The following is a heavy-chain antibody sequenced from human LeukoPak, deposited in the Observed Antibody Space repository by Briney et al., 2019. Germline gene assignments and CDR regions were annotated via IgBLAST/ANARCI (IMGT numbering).Heavy chain of an antibody. V-gene: IGHV3-21*01. D-gene: IGHD1-26*01. Sequence: PGGSLRLSCAASGFTFSSYSMNWVRQAPGKGLEWVSSISSSSSYIYYADSVKGRFTISRDNAKNSLYLQMNSLRAEDTAVYYCARGEWELLRGGTPEPRFDYWGQGTLVTVSS. CDR1: GFTFSSYS. CDR2: ISSSSSYI. J-gene: IGHJ4*02. CDR3: ARGEWELLRGGTPEPRFDY.